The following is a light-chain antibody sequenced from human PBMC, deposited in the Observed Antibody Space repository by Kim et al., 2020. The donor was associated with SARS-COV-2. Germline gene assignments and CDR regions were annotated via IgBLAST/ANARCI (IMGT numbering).Light chain of an antibody. CDR2: GAA. CDR1: QSVSSSY. J-gene: IGKJ2*01. CDR3: QQYGSSPYT. Sequence: LSPGARATLSCRASQSVSSSYLAWYQQKPGQAPRLLIYGAASRAIGIPDRFSGSGSGTDFTLTISRLEPEDFAVYSWQQYGSSPYTFGQGTKLEI. V-gene: IGKV3-20*01.